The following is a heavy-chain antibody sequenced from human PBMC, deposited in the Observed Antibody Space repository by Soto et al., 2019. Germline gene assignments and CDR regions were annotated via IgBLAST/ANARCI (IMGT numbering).Heavy chain of an antibody. CDR3: ARDGARVTIFGVVYPV. CDR1: GFTFSSFW. CDR2: IKQDGSEK. Sequence: QLVESGGDLVQSGGSLRLSCSASGFTFSSFWMSWVRQAPGKGLEWVANIKQDGSEKYYMDSVKGRFTISRDNAKNSLYLQMNSLTVEDTAVYYCARDGARVTIFGVVYPVWCQGTLVAVSS. V-gene: IGHV3-7*01. D-gene: IGHD3-3*01. J-gene: IGHJ4*02.